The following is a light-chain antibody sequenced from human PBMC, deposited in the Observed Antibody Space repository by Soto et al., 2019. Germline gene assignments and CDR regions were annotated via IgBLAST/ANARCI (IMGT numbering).Light chain of an antibody. J-gene: IGKJ4*01. Sequence: DIQMTQSPSTLSASVGDRVTITCRASESINSWLAWYQQKPGKAPKLLIQRASSLESGVPSRFSGSGSGTEFTLTISSLQPDDFASYFCEQYNRYPPTFGGGTKVEIK. CDR2: RAS. CDR3: EQYNRYPPT. V-gene: IGKV1-5*03. CDR1: ESINSW.